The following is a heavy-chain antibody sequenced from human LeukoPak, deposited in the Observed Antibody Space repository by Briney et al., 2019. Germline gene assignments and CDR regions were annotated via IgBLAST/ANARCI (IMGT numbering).Heavy chain of an antibody. CDR3: ARDQCSSASCYEGDFDY. J-gene: IGHJ4*02. CDR1: GYTFTSYV. D-gene: IGHD2-2*01. Sequence: ASLKVSCKASGYTFTSYVMHWVRQAPGQRLEWMGWINAGNGNTKYSQKFQGRVTITRDTSASTAYMELSSLRCEDTAVYFCARDQCSSASCYEGDFDYWGQGTLVTVSS. V-gene: IGHV1-3*01. CDR2: INAGNGNT.